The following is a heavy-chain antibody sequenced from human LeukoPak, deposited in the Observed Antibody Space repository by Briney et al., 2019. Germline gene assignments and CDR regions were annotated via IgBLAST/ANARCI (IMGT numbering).Heavy chain of an antibody. CDR2: ISAYNGNT. D-gene: IGHD6-13*01. CDR3: ARDWGSSWSTYSDY. Sequence: ASVKVSCKASGYTFTSYGISWVRQAPGQGLEWMGWISAYNGNTNYAQELQGRVTMTTDTSTSTAYMELRSLRSDDTAVYYCARDWGSSWSTYSDYWGQGTLVTVSS. V-gene: IGHV1-18*04. CDR1: GYTFTSYG. J-gene: IGHJ4*02.